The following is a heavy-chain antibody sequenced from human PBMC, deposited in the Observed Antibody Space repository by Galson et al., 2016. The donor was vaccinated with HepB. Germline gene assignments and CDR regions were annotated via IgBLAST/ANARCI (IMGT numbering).Heavy chain of an antibody. D-gene: IGHD3-3*01. J-gene: IGHJ3*02. CDR3: ARDRSRFSSGYYTGARDVFAI. CDR2: ISSTSTYI. Sequence: SLRLSCAASGFTFSTYTMNWVRQAPGEGLEWVSYISSTSTYIDYADSVKGRFTISRENAKNSLYLQMNSLRAEDTAVYYCARDRSRFSSGYYTGARDVFAIWGQGTVVTVSS. V-gene: IGHV3-21*01. CDR1: GFTFSTYT.